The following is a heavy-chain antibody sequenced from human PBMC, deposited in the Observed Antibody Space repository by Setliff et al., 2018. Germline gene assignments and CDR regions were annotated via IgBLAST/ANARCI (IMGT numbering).Heavy chain of an antibody. CDR1: GASIREYY. J-gene: IGHJ6*02. Sequence: SETLSLTCIVSGASIREYYWSWVRQPPGKGLEWIGNLYYNGGTSHNPSFEDRVSISRDNAKNSLYLQMNSLRAEDSAVYYCARDGVFYAMDFWGQGTTVTVSS. CDR2: LYYNGGT. V-gene: IGHV4-59*12. CDR3: ARDGVFYAMDF. D-gene: IGHD3-10*01.